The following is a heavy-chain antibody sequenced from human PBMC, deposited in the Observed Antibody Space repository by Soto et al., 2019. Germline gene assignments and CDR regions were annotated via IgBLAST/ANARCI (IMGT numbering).Heavy chain of an antibody. D-gene: IGHD2-15*01. V-gene: IGHV4-34*01. CDR3: ARGSKGATPEGYLDY. J-gene: IGHJ4*02. CDR1: GGSFSGYY. Sequence: QVQLQQWGAGLLKPSETLSLTCAVYGGSFSGYYWSWIRQPPGKGLEWIGAINHSGSTNYNPSLKSRVTISVDTSKNQFSLKLSSVTAADTAVYYCARGSKGATPEGYLDYWGQGTLVTVSS. CDR2: INHSGST.